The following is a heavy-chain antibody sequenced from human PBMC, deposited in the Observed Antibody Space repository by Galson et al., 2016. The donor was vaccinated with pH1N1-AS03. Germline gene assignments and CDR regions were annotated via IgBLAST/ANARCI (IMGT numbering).Heavy chain of an antibody. D-gene: IGHD1-1*01. CDR2: IHSGGRT. CDR3: ARATRGFRGRGLDY. V-gene: IGHV4-61*02. J-gene: IGHJ4*02. Sequence: LSLTCNVSGDSITEGPYYWNWVRQPAGKGLEWLGRIHSGGRTNYSPSLKSRVTIFVDTSDNQFSLILTSVTAADTAGYYCARATRGFRGRGLDYWGQGILVTVSS. CDR1: GDSITEGPYY.